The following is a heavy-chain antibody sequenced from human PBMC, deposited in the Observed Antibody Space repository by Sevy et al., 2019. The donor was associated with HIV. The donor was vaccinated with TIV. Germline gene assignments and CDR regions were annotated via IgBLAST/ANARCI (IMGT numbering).Heavy chain of an antibody. CDR1: GDTLTNNY. CDR3: VRADPAQHFDS. CDR2: VDPSGCNA. V-gene: IGHV1-46*01. Sequence: ASVKVSCRASGDTLTNNYMHWVRQAPGQGLEGMGMVDPSGCNATYAQNFQGEVIMTRDTSTSTLYMDLSSLKSEDTAVYYCVRADPAQHFDSWGQGTLVTVSS. J-gene: IGHJ4*02.